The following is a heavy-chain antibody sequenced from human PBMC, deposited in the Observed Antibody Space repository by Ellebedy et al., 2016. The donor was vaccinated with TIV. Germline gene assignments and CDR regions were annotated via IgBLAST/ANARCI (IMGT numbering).Heavy chain of an antibody. CDR2: TRNKLSGYTI. CDR3: ARCNPGNIFEN. Sequence: GESLKISCAASGFTFSDHLMDWVRQAPGKGLEWVARTRNKLSGYTIEYAASVKGRFTISRDDSKSSMYLQMNNLKIEDTAVYYCARCNPGNIFENWGQGTLVTVSS. J-gene: IGHJ4*02. V-gene: IGHV3-72*01. D-gene: IGHD2/OR15-2a*01. CDR1: GFTFSDHL.